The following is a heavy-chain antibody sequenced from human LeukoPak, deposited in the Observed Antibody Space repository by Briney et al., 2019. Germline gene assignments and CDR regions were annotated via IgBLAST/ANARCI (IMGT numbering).Heavy chain of an antibody. V-gene: IGHV1-69*06. CDR1: GGTFSSYA. Sequence: GASVKVSCKASGGTFSSYAISWVRQAPGQGLEWMGGIIPIFGTANYAQKFQGRVTITADKSTSTAYMEPSSLRSEDTAVYYCAREGYYDSSGYVDYWGQGTLVTVSS. D-gene: IGHD3-22*01. J-gene: IGHJ4*02. CDR2: IIPIFGTA. CDR3: AREGYYDSSGYVDY.